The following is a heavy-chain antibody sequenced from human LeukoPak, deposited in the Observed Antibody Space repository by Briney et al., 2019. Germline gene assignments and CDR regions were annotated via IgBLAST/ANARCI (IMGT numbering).Heavy chain of an antibody. CDR3: ARDAGYSGAFDI. CDR2: INPNSGGT. D-gene: IGHD2-15*01. CDR1: GYTFTGYY. Sequence: ASVKVSCKASGYTFTGYYMHWVRQAPGQGLEWMGWINPNSGGTNYAQKFQGRVTMTRDTSISTAYMELSRLRSDDTAVYYCARDAGYSGAFDIWGQGTVVTVSS. V-gene: IGHV1-2*02. J-gene: IGHJ3*02.